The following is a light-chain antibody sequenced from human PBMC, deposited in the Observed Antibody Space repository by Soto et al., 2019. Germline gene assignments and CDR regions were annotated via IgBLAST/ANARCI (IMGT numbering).Light chain of an antibody. CDR3: QQLDSYPIT. CDR1: QNVNGW. J-gene: IGKJ5*01. Sequence: DIQMTQSPSTLSASVGDRVTIPCRASQNVNGWLAWYQQKPGKAPKLLINKASTLESGVPSRFSGRGFGTEFTLTISSLQTDDFATYYCQQLDSYPITFGQGTRLEIK. CDR2: KAS. V-gene: IGKV1-5*03.